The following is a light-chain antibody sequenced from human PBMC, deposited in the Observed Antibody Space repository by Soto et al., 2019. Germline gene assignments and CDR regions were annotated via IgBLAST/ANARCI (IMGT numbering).Light chain of an antibody. Sequence: DIQLIQSPSTLSASVGDRVTITCRASHSISTWLAWHQQKPGEAPRLLIFAASSLEIGVPSRFSGTGSGTEFTLTINSLQPDDFATYYCQVYDNYSPTFRQRTKV. CDR3: QVYDNYSPT. J-gene: IGKJ1*01. CDR1: HSISTW. V-gene: IGKV1-5*01. CDR2: AAS.